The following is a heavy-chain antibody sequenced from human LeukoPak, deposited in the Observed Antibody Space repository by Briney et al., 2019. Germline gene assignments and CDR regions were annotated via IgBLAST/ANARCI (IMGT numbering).Heavy chain of an antibody. CDR2: IYSGGST. CDR3: ARVSFEPGWELLMRYYFDY. J-gene: IGHJ4*02. Sequence: PGGSLRLSSAASGFTVSSNYMSWVRQAPGKGLEWVSVIYSGGSTYYADSVKGRFTISRDNSKNTLYLQMNSLRAEDTAVYYCARVSFEPGWELLMRYYFDYWGQGTLVTVSS. D-gene: IGHD1-26*01. CDR1: GFTVSSNY. V-gene: IGHV3-66*01.